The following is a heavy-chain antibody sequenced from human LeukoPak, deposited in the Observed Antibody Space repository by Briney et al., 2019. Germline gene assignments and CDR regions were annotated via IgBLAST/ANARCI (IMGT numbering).Heavy chain of an antibody. V-gene: IGHV3-23*01. D-gene: IGHD6-19*01. Sequence: PGGSLRLSCAASGFTFSSYAMSWVRQAPGKGLEWVSGISGSGGSTYYADSVKGRFTISRDNAKNSLYLQMNSLRAEDTAVYYCARILRSGWCFDYWGQGTLVTVSS. CDR1: GFTFSSYA. J-gene: IGHJ4*02. CDR2: ISGSGGST. CDR3: ARILRSGWCFDY.